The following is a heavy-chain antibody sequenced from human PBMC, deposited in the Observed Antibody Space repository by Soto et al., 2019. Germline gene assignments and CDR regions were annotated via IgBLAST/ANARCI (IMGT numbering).Heavy chain of an antibody. CDR1: GYTLTELS. V-gene: IGHV1-24*01. Sequence: QVQLVRSGAEVKKPGASVKVTCKVSGYTLTELSMHWVRQNPGKGLAWMGGFDPEDGETIYAQKFQGRVTMTDDTSTETVYMELSSVRVDDTAVYYFATTHQIAQELGWFEPWGQGTLVTVSS. D-gene: IGHD6-13*01. CDR3: ATTHQIAQELGWFEP. J-gene: IGHJ5*02. CDR2: FDPEDGET.